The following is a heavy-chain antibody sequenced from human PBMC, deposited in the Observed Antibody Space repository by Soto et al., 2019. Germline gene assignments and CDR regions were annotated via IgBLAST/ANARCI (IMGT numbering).Heavy chain of an antibody. Sequence: PGGSLRLSCAASGFTFSSFAMRWVRQAPGKGLDWVSAISGSGGSTYSADSVKGRFTISRDNSKNTLYLQMSSLRAEDTAVYYCARGFSAGKGSTPDFWGQGSLVTVSS. J-gene: IGHJ4*02. CDR3: ARGFSAGKGSTPDF. CDR1: GFTFSSFA. D-gene: IGHD6-13*01. CDR2: ISGSGGST. V-gene: IGHV3-23*01.